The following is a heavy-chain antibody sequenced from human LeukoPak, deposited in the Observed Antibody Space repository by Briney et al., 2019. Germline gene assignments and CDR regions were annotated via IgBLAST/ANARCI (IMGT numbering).Heavy chain of an antibody. CDR1: GDSVSSNSAA. J-gene: IGHJ6*03. V-gene: IGHV6-1*01. Sequence: SQTLTLTCAISGDSVSSNSAAWNWIRQSPSRGLEWLGRTYYRSKWYNDYAVSVKSRITINPDTSKNQFSLQLNSVTPEDTAVYYCAKESRGITGTTNYYYYYKDVWGKGTTVTVSS. CDR2: TYYRSKWYN. D-gene: IGHD1-20*01. CDR3: AKESRGITGTTNYYYYYKDV.